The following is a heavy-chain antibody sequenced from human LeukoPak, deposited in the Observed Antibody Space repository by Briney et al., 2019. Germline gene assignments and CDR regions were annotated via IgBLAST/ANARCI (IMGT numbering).Heavy chain of an antibody. Sequence: GASVKVSCKASGYTFTSYGISWVRQAPGQGLEWMGWISAYNGNTNYAQKLQGRVTMTTDTSTSTAYMELSRLRSDDTAVYYCARGGYSYGSGFDYYYYMDVWGKGTTVTVSS. CDR1: GYTFTSYG. V-gene: IGHV1-18*01. CDR3: ARGGYSYGSGFDYYYYMDV. CDR2: ISAYNGNT. D-gene: IGHD5-18*01. J-gene: IGHJ6*03.